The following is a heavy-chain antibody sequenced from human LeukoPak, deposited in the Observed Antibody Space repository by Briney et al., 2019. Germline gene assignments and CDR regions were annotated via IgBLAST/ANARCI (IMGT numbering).Heavy chain of an antibody. D-gene: IGHD2-2*01. CDR1: GFTFSSYA. CDR2: ISGSGGST. Sequence: GGSLRLSCAASGFTFSSYAMSWVRQAPGKGLEWVSAISGSGGSTYYADSVKGRFTISRDNSKNTLYLQMSSLRAEDTAVYYCAPRPGQHYYYGMDVWGQGTTVTVSS. V-gene: IGHV3-23*01. J-gene: IGHJ6*02. CDR3: APRPGQHYYYGMDV.